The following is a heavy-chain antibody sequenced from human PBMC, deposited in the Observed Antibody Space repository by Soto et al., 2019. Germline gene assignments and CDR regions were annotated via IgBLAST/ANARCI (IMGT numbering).Heavy chain of an antibody. Sequence: QVQLVQSGAEVKKPGSSVKVSCKASGGTFSSYAISWVRQAPGQGLEWMGGIIPIFGTANYAQKFQGRVTITADESTSTAYMERSSLRSEDTAVYYCARHHDYGGNFYYYYGMDVWGQGTTVTVSS. CDR1: GGTFSSYA. J-gene: IGHJ6*02. CDR2: IIPIFGTA. CDR3: ARHHDYGGNFYYYYGMDV. V-gene: IGHV1-69*01. D-gene: IGHD4-17*01.